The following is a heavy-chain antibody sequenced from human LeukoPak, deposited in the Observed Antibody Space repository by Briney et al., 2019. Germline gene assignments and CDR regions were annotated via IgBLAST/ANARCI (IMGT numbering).Heavy chain of an antibody. V-gene: IGHV5-51*01. CDR2: IYPGDSDT. J-gene: IGHJ3*02. Sequence: GESLKISCKGSGYSFTSYWIGWVRQMPGKGLEWMGIIYPGDSDTRYSPSFQGQVTISADKSISTAYLQWSSLKASDTAMYYCASHDYVWGSYPPEHHDAFDIWGQGTMVTVSS. CDR3: ASHDYVWGSYPPEHHDAFDI. CDR1: GYSFTSYW. D-gene: IGHD3-16*02.